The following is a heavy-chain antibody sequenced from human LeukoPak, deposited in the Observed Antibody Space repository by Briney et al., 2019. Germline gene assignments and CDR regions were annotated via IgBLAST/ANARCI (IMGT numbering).Heavy chain of an antibody. J-gene: IGHJ4*02. CDR1: GGTFSSYA. Sequence: SVKVSCKASGGTFSSYAISWVRQAPGQGLEWMGGIIPIFVTANYAQKFQGRVTITADKSTSTAYMELSSLRSEDTAVYYCARSDSAYYFDYWGQGTLVTVSS. CDR3: ARSDSAYYFDY. D-gene: IGHD1-26*01. CDR2: IIPIFVTA. V-gene: IGHV1-69*06.